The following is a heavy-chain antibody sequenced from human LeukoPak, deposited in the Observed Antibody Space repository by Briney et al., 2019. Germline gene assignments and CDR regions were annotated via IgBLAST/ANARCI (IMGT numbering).Heavy chain of an antibody. V-gene: IGHV3-23*01. CDR2: ISGSGGST. Sequence: PGGSLRLSCAASGFTFSSYAMSWVRQAPGKGLEWVSAISGSGGSTYYADSVKGWFTISRDNSKNTLYLQMNSLRAEDTAVYYCAKGSRGYTNYYFDYWGQGTLVTVSS. CDR3: AKGSRGYTNYYFDY. D-gene: IGHD2-2*02. CDR1: GFTFSSYA. J-gene: IGHJ4*02.